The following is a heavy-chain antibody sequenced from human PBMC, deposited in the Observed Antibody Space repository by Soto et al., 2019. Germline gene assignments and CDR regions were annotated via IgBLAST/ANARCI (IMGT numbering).Heavy chain of an antibody. CDR3: ARGRHLRAFDI. V-gene: IGHV4-4*07. CDR2: IYTSGST. J-gene: IGHJ3*02. Sequence: SATLSLTCTVPGGSISSYYWSWIRQPAGKGLEWIGRIYTSGSTNYNPTLKSRVTMSVDTSKNQFSLKMSSVTAADTAVYYGARGRHLRAFDIWGQGTMVTVSS. D-gene: IGHD3-16*01. CDR1: GGSISSYY.